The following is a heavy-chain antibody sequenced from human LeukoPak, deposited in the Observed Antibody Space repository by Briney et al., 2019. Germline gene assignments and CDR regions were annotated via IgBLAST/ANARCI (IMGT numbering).Heavy chain of an antibody. V-gene: IGHV3-7*03. CDR2: INHNGNVN. CDR3: ARGGGLDV. J-gene: IGHJ6*02. CDR1: GFTFNTYA. Sequence: GGSLRLSCAASGFTFNTYAMGWIRQAPGKGLEWVASINHNGNVNYYVDSVKGRFTISRDNAKNSLYLQMSNLRAEDTAVYFCARGGGLDVWGQGATVTVSS. D-gene: IGHD3-16*01.